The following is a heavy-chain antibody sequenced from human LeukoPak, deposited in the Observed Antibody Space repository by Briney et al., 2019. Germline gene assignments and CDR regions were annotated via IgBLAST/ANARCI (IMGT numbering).Heavy chain of an antibody. D-gene: IGHD2-15*01. Sequence: GGSLRLSCAASGFTFSSYWMHWVRQAPGKGLVWVSRINSDGSTTTYADSVKGRFTISRDNAKNTLYLQMNSLRAEDTAVYYCARVCIGCYSKDYWGQGTLVSVSS. V-gene: IGHV3-74*03. J-gene: IGHJ4*02. CDR1: GFTFSSYW. CDR2: INSDGSTT. CDR3: ARVCIGCYSKDY.